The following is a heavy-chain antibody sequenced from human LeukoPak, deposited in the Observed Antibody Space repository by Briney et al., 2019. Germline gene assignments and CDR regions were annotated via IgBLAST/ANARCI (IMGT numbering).Heavy chain of an antibody. D-gene: IGHD2-21*01. CDR1: GGSIGSGGYS. V-gene: IGHV4-30-2*01. CDR2: IYHSGST. J-gene: IGHJ3*02. Sequence: SETLSLTCAVSGGSIGSGGYSWSWIRQPPGKGLEWIGYIYHSGSTYYNPSLKSRVTISVDRSKNQFSLKLSSVTAADTAVYYCARAPRLTNKVIRRIFDIWGQGTMVTVSS. CDR3: ARAPRLTNKVIRRIFDI.